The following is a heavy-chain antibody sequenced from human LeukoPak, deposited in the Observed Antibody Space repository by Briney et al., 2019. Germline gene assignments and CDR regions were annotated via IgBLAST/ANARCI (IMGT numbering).Heavy chain of an antibody. CDR2: INHSGST. CDR1: GGSFSGYY. D-gene: IGHD1-26*01. V-gene: IGHV4-34*01. CDR3: ARLRSPGDFDY. Sequence: SETPSLTCAVYGGSFSGYYWSWIRQPPGKGLEWIGEINHSGSTNYNPSLKSRVTISVDTSKNQFSLRLNSVTAADTAMYYCARLRSPGDFDYWGQGTLVTVSS. J-gene: IGHJ4*02.